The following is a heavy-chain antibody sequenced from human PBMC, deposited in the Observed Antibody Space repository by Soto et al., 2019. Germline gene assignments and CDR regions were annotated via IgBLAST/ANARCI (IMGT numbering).Heavy chain of an antibody. CDR3: AKLMVTARPRGYFDP. CDR1: GFIFSSYA. J-gene: IGHJ5*02. Sequence: EVQLLESGGGLVQPGGSLRLSCAASGFIFSSYALSWVRQAPGKGLEWVSTISGSGGSTYYADSVKGRFIISRDSSKNTLYQQMNSLRAEDTAVYYCAKLMVTARPRGYFDPWGQATLVSVPS. CDR2: ISGSGGST. V-gene: IGHV3-23*01. D-gene: IGHD3-22*01.